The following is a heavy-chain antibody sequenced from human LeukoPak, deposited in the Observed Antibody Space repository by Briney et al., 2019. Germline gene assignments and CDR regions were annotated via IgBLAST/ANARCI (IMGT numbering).Heavy chain of an antibody. CDR1: GGSLSSYY. V-gene: IGHV4-4*07. CDR2: IYTSGST. Sequence: SETLSLTCTVSGGSLSSYYWSWIRQPAGKGLEWIGRIYTSGSTNYNPSRKILGTMSVDTSKNQFSLKLSSVTAADTAVYYCARERAHLYYDSSGYSRYYYYYMDVWGKGTTVTVSS. D-gene: IGHD3-22*01. J-gene: IGHJ6*03. CDR3: ARERAHLYYDSSGYSRYYYYYMDV.